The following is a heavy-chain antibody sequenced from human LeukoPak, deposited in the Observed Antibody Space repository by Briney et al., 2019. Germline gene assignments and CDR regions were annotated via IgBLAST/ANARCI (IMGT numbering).Heavy chain of an antibody. J-gene: IGHJ4*02. CDR1: GYTFTGYN. D-gene: IGHD1-1*01. V-gene: IGHV1-2*02. CDR3: ARVYNWDVGRDFDY. CDR2: INPNSGGT. Sequence: ASVKVSCKASGYTFTGYNMHWVRQGPGQGLEWMGWINPNSGGTNYAQKFQGRVTMTRDTSISTAYMELSRLRSDDTAVYYCARVYNWDVGRDFDYWGQGTLVAVSS.